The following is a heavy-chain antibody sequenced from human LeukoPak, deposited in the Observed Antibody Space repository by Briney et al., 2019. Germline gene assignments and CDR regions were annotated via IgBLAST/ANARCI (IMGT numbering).Heavy chain of an antibody. D-gene: IGHD3-22*01. CDR3: ARDDSHGYHFFDS. V-gene: IGHV3-21*01. CDR2: ISGSGEFI. CDR1: GFIFSSYA. Sequence: GGPLRLSCAASGFIFSSYAMSWVRQAPGKGLEWVSSISGSGEFIYYGDSVKGRVTISRDNGKNSLYLQMNSVRPEDMAVYYCARDDSHGYHFFDSWGRGTLVTVSS. J-gene: IGHJ4*02.